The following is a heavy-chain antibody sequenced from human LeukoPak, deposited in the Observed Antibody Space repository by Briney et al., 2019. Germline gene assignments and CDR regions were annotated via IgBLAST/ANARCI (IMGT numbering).Heavy chain of an antibody. CDR1: GFTFSSYG. CDR2: ISGSGGST. CDR3: ARAKEDLASRDYYMDV. Sequence: GGTLRLSCAASGFTFSSYGMSWVRQAPGKGLEWVSAISGSGGSTYYADSVKGRFTISRDNSKNTLYLQMNSLRAEDTAVYYCARAKEDLASRDYYMDVWGKGTTVTVSS. J-gene: IGHJ6*03. V-gene: IGHV3-23*01.